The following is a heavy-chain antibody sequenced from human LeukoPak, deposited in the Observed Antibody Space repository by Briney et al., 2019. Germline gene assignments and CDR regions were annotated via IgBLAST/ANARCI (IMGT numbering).Heavy chain of an antibody. CDR2: FSGSGGST. CDR1: GFTFSSYA. CDR3: GGGSGWLTAY. Sequence: SGGSLRLSCAASGFTFSSYAMSWVRQAPGKGLECISGFSGSGGSTYYADSVKGRFTISRDNSKNSLYLQMNSLRAEDTAVYYCGGGSGWLTAYWGQGILVTVSS. V-gene: IGHV3-23*01. D-gene: IGHD6-19*01. J-gene: IGHJ4*02.